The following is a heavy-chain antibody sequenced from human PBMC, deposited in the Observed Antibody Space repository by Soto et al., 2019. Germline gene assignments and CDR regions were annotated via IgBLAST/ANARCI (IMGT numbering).Heavy chain of an antibody. CDR2: ISYDGSNK. D-gene: IGHD3-10*01. CDR3: AKTPVLDYYGSGSYPDY. J-gene: IGHJ4*02. Sequence: VQLLESGGGLVQPGGSLRLSCAASGFTFSSYGMHWVRQAPGKGLEWVAVISYDGSNKYYADSVKGRFTISRDNSKNTLYLQMNSLRAEDTAVYYCAKTPVLDYYGSGSYPDYWGQGTLVTVSS. CDR1: GFTFSSYG. V-gene: IGHV3-30*18.